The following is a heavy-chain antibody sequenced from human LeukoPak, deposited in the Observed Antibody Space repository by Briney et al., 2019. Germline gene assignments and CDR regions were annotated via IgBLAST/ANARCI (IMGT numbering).Heavy chain of an antibody. J-gene: IGHJ6*02. D-gene: IGHD2-15*01. Sequence: SETLSLTCTVSGGSLSSYFWSWVRQPPGKGLEWIGYVCYSGSTQYNSSLKSRLTISVDTSKNQFSLKLSSVTAADTAVYYCTRASPIRCSGGSCFSGAHYYYYYGMDVWGQGTTVTVSS. V-gene: IGHV4-59*01. CDR3: TRASPIRCSGGSCFSGAHYYYYYGMDV. CDR1: GGSLSSYF. CDR2: VCYSGST.